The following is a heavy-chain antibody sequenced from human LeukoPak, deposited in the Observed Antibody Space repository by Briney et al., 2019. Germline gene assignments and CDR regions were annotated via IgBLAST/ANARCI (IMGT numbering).Heavy chain of an antibody. Sequence: SETLSLTCTVSGGSIRSYYWSWVRQPAGKGLEWIGRISSSGSTDYNPSLKSRVTMSVDTSKNQFSLRLISVTAADTAVYYCAREGRVSTPGYWGQGTLVTVSS. CDR1: GGSIRSYY. CDR2: ISSSGST. CDR3: AREGRVSTPGY. J-gene: IGHJ4*02. D-gene: IGHD2-15*01. V-gene: IGHV4-4*07.